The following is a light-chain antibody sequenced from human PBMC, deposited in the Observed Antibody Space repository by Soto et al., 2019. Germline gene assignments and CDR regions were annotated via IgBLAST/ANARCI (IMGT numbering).Light chain of an antibody. Sequence: EIVMTQSPATLSVSPGERATRSCRASQSVSSNLAWYQQQPGQAPRLLIHGASTRATGIPARFSGSGTGTEFTLTISSLQSEDFAVYYCQQYNDWPQLTFGGGTGVEIK. CDR1: QSVSSN. CDR2: GAS. V-gene: IGKV3-15*01. J-gene: IGKJ4*01. CDR3: QQYNDWPQLT.